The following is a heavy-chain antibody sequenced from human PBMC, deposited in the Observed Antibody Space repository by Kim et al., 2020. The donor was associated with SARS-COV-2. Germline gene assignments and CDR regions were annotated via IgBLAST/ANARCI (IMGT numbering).Heavy chain of an antibody. Sequence: SETLSLTCTVSGGSISSYYWSWIRQPAGKGLEWIGRIYTSGSTNYNPSLKSRVTMSVDTSKNQFSLKLSSVTAADTAVYYCARDQVDDRLPKSGGGYYYYYYGMDVWGQGTTVTVSS. CDR3: ARDQVDDRLPKSGGGYYYYYYGMDV. CDR2: IYTSGST. CDR1: GGSISSYY. V-gene: IGHV4-4*07. D-gene: IGHD2-8*02. J-gene: IGHJ6*02.